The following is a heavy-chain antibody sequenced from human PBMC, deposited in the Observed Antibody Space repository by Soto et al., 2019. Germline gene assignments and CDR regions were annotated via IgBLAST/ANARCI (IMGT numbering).Heavy chain of an antibody. CDR2: IYYSGST. J-gene: IGHJ3*02. Sequence: PSETLSLTCTVSGGSISSGGYYWSWIRQHPGKGLEWIGYIYYSGSTYYNPSLKSRVTISADTSKNQFSLKLSSVTAADTAVYYCARENYGATGGGAFDIWGQGTMVTVSS. CDR3: ARENYGATGGGAFDI. CDR1: GGSISSGGYY. D-gene: IGHD4-17*01. V-gene: IGHV4-31*03.